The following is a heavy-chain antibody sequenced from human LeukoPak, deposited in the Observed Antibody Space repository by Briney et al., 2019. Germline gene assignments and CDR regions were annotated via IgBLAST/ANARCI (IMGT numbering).Heavy chain of an antibody. CDR1: GGTFSSYA. V-gene: IGHV1-69*04. Sequence: SVKVSCKASGGTFSSYAISWVRQAPGQGLAWMGRIIPILGIANYAQKFQGRVTITADKSTSTAYMELSSLRSEDTAVYYCATSTSIVGATTWDYWGQGTLVTVSS. CDR3: ATSTSIVGATTWDY. CDR2: IIPILGIA. J-gene: IGHJ4*02. D-gene: IGHD1-26*01.